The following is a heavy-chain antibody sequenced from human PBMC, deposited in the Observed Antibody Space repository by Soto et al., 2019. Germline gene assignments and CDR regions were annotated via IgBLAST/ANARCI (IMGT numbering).Heavy chain of an antibody. CDR2: ISAHNGNT. V-gene: IGHV1-18*01. J-gene: IGHJ4*02. Sequence: QVHLVQSGAEVKKPGASVKVSCQASGYAFTTYGITWVRQAPGQGLEWMGWISAHNGNTNYAQKLQGRVTVNRDTSPSTAYMELRSLRSDDTAVYYCARVRYGDYWGQGALVTVSS. CDR3: ARVRYGDY. CDR1: GYAFTTYG. D-gene: IGHD1-1*01.